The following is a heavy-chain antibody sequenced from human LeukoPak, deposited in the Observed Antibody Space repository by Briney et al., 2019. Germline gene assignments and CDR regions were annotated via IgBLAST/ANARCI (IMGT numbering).Heavy chain of an antibody. Sequence: GGSLRLSCVASGFTLRSSWMTWVRQAPGKGLEWVANMNQDGSERYYVDSVKGRFTISRDNAKNSLYLQMNSLRAEDTAVYYCAKERGNYFDYWGQGALVTVSS. CDR2: MNQDGSER. CDR3: AKERGNYFDY. CDR1: GFTLRSSW. V-gene: IGHV3-7*05. D-gene: IGHD3-10*01. J-gene: IGHJ4*02.